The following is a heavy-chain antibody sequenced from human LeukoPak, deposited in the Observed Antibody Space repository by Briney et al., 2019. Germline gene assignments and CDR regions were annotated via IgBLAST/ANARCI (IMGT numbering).Heavy chain of an antibody. J-gene: IGHJ4*02. CDR1: GFTFSNYV. V-gene: IGHV3-53*01. CDR3: ARRGSLYYYDSSGYYPFDY. D-gene: IGHD3-22*01. Sequence: GGSLRLSCAASGFTFSNYVMSWVRQAPGKGLEWVSVIYSGGSTYYADSVKGRFTISRDNSKNTLYLQMNSLRAEDTAVYYCARRGSLYYYDSSGYYPFDYWGQGTLVTVSS. CDR2: IYSGGST.